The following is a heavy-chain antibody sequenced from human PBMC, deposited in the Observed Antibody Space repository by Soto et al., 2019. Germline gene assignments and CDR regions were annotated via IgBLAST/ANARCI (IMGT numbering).Heavy chain of an antibody. J-gene: IGHJ4*02. CDR1: GFTFGDYA. Sequence: EVQVVESGGALVKPGRSLRLSCTTSGFTFGDYAMSWFRQAPGKGLEWVGFIRSKGYGGTTQYAASVKGRFTISRDDSESIAYLKMDSLKTEDTALYYCARVGSASLMVVVIADHWGQGTQVTVSS. D-gene: IGHD3-22*01. V-gene: IGHV3-49*05. CDR3: ARVGSASLMVVVIADH. CDR2: IRSKGYGGTT.